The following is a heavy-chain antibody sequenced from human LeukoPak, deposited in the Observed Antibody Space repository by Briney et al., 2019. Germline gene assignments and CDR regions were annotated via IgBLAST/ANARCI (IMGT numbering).Heavy chain of an antibody. CDR3: APLGSSSPY. V-gene: IGHV1-24*01. J-gene: IGHJ4*02. Sequence: ASVKVSCKASGYTFTSYGISWVRQAPGKGLEWMGGFDPEDGETIYAQKFQGRVTMTEDTSTDTAYMELSSLRSEDTAVYYCAPLGSSSPYWGQGTLVTVSS. CDR2: FDPEDGET. CDR1: GYTFTSYG. D-gene: IGHD3-10*01.